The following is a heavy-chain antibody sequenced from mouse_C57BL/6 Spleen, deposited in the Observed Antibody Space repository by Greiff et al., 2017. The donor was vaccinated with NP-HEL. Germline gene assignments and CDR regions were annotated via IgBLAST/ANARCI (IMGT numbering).Heavy chain of an antibody. CDR1: GYTFTSYW. V-gene: IGHV1-64*01. CDR2: IHPNSGST. J-gene: IGHJ3*01. CDR3: ARGDSSGLFAY. D-gene: IGHD3-2*02. Sequence: QVQLKESGAELVKPGASVKLSCKASGYTFTSYWMHWVKQRPGQGLEWIGMIHPNSGSTNYNEKFKSKATLTVDKSSSTAYMQLSSLTSEDSAVYYCARGDSSGLFAYWGQGTLVTVSA.